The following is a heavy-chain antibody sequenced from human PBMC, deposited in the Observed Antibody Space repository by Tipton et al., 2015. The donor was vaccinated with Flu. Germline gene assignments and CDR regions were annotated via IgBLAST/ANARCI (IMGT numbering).Heavy chain of an antibody. V-gene: IGHV4-34*01. CDR1: GGSFSGYY. CDR2: INHGGST. Sequence: LRLSCAVYGGSFSGYYWSWIRQPPGKGLEWIGEINHGGSTNYNPSLKSRVTISVDTSKNQFSLTLSSVTAADTAVYYCARAPSGGSSIAARPNWFDPWGQGTLVTVSS. J-gene: IGHJ5*02. CDR3: ARAPSGGSSIAARPNWFDP. D-gene: IGHD6-6*01.